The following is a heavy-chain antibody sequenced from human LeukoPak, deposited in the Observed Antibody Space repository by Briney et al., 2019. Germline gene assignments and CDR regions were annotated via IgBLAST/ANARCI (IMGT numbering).Heavy chain of an antibody. J-gene: IGHJ5*02. V-gene: IGHV4-34*01. CDR1: GGSFSGYY. CDR2: INHSGST. D-gene: IGHD6-19*01. Sequence: SETLSLTCAVYGGSFSGYYWSWIRQPPGKGLGWIGEINHSGSTNYNPSLKSRVTISVDTSKNQFSLKLSSVTAADTAVYYCARATVYVAGPFDPWGQGTLVTVSS. CDR3: ARATVYVAGPFDP.